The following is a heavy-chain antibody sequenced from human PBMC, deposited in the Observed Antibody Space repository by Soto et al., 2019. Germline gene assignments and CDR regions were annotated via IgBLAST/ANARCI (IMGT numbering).Heavy chain of an antibody. V-gene: IGHV3-7*01. D-gene: IGHD2-15*01. CDR2: IKQDGSEK. CDR3: ARESPGIVVVVHFPA. Sequence: GGSLRLSCAASGFTFSSYWMSWVRQAPGKGLEWVANIKQDGSEKYYVDSVKGRFTISRDNAKNSLYLQMNSLRAEDTAVYYCARESPGIVVVVHFPAWGQGTLVTVAS. J-gene: IGHJ4*02. CDR1: GFTFSSYW.